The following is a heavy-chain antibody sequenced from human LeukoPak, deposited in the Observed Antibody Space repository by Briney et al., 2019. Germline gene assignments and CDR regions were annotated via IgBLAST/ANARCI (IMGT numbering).Heavy chain of an antibody. D-gene: IGHD5-18*01. CDR1: GYTFTSYG. Sequence: ASVKVSCKASGYTFTSYGINWVRQAPGQGLEWMGWISAYNGNTNYAQKLQGRVTMTTDTSTSTAYMELRSLRSDDTAVYYRASSDPSRYSYGYGSYYYGMDVWGQGTTVTVSS. CDR3: ASSDPSRYSYGYGSYYYGMDV. V-gene: IGHV1-18*01. CDR2: ISAYNGNT. J-gene: IGHJ6*02.